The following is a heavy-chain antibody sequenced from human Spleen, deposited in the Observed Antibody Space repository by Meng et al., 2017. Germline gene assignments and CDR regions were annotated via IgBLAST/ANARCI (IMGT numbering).Heavy chain of an antibody. CDR3: ARFDISTAGRGDY. J-gene: IGHJ4*02. V-gene: IGHV4-4*02. Sequence: GRPQESGPGLVKPSGTLSLTCAVSGGSISSSVWWSWVRQPPGKGLEWIGEIFHSGSTSYNLSLKSRVTISVDKSKNQFSLLVSSVTAADTATYYCARFDISTAGRGDYWGQGTLVTVSS. CDR2: IFHSGST. CDR1: GGSISSSVW. D-gene: IGHD3-10*01.